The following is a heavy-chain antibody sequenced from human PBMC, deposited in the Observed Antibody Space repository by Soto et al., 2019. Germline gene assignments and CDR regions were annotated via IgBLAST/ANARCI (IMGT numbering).Heavy chain of an antibody. D-gene: IGHD2-2*01. J-gene: IGHJ4*01. CDR3: ATDGSSTSFYVY. Sequence: ASVKVSCKASGYTFTSNGISWVRQAPGQGLEWMGWISAYNGNTNYAQKLQGRVTMTTDTSTSTAYMELSSLRSEDTAVYYCATDGSSTSFYVYWSQGTLVPVSA. V-gene: IGHV1-18*01. CDR1: GYTFTSNG. CDR2: ISAYNGNT.